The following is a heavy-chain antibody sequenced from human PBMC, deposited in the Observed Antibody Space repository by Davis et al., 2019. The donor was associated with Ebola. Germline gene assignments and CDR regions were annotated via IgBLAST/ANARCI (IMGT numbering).Heavy chain of an antibody. D-gene: IGHD2-2*02. J-gene: IGHJ4*02. CDR2: IKQDGSEK. CDR3: ARTDIVVVPAAISFDY. Sequence: PGGSLRLSCAASGFTVSSNYMSWVRQAPGKGLEWVANIKQDGSEKYYVDSVKGRFTISRDNAKNSLYLQMNSLRDEDTAVYYCARTDIVVVPAAISFDYWGQGTLVTVSS. V-gene: IGHV3-7*01. CDR1: GFTVSSNY.